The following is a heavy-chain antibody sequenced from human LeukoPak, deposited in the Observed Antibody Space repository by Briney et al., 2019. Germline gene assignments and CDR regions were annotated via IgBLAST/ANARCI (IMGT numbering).Heavy chain of an antibody. CDR2: INPNSGGT. D-gene: IGHD3-3*02. J-gene: IGHJ3*02. CDR1: GYTFTGYY. CDR3: ARGIYISPRSAFDI. V-gene: IGHV1-2*02. Sequence: ASVKVSCKASGYTFTGYYMHWVRQAPGQGLEWMGWINPNSGGTNYAQKFQGRVTMTRDTSISTAYMELSSLRSEDTAVYYCARGIYISPRSAFDIWGQGTMVTVSS.